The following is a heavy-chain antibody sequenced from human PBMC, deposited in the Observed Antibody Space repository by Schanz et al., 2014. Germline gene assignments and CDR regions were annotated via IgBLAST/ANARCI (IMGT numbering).Heavy chain of an antibody. J-gene: IGHJ4*02. CDR3: ARVHHYDPSGWGYFDY. Sequence: EGQLAESGGGLVQPGGSLRLSCAASGFTVSSNHMSWVRQAPGKGLEWVSVIYSGIGADYAGSVKDRFTVSRDNSKNTVYLQMNRLRAEDTAVYYCARVHHYDPSGWGYFDYWGQGALVTVSS. CDR1: GFTVSSNH. V-gene: IGHV3-66*01. D-gene: IGHD3-22*01. CDR2: IYSGIGA.